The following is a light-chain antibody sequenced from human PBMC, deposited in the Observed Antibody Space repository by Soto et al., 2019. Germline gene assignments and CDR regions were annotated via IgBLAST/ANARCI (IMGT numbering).Light chain of an antibody. Sequence: EIVLTQSPDTLSLSPGERATLSCRASQSISSNSLAWYQRKPGQAPRLLIYGASSRATGFPDRFSGSGSGTDFTLTSSRLDPEDFAVYYCQQYGSSPPTFGQGTKVEIK. V-gene: IGKV3-20*01. J-gene: IGKJ1*01. CDR1: QSISSNS. CDR3: QQYGSSPPT. CDR2: GAS.